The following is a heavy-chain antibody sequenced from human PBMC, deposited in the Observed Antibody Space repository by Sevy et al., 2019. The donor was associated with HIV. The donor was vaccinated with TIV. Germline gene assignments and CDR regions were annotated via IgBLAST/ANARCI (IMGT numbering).Heavy chain of an antibody. D-gene: IGHD6-19*01. CDR1: GGSISSYY. Sequence: SETLSLTCTVSGGSISSYYWSWIRQPAGKGLEWIGRIYTSGSTNYNPSLKSRVTMSVDTSKNQFSLKLSSVTAGDPAVYYCARGGYSSGWFDRGIYYYGMDVWGQGTTVTVSS. J-gene: IGHJ6*02. CDR2: IYTSGST. CDR3: ARGGYSSGWFDRGIYYYGMDV. V-gene: IGHV4-4*07.